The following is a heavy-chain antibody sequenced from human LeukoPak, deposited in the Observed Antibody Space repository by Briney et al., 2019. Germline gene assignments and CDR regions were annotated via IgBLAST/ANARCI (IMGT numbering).Heavy chain of an antibody. D-gene: IGHD2-2*01. CDR3: ARDPCSSTSCYDY. V-gene: IGHV3-30-3*01. CDR1: GFTVSSNY. Sequence: PGGSLRLSCAASGFTVSSNYMSWVRQAPGKGLEWVAVISYDGSNKYYADSVKGRFTISRDNSKNTLYLQMNSLRAEDTAVYYCARDPCSSTSCYDYWGQGTLVTVSS. CDR2: ISYDGSNK. J-gene: IGHJ4*02.